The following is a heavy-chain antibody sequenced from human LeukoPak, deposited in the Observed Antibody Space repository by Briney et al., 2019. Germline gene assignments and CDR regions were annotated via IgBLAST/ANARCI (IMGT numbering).Heavy chain of an antibody. CDR2: INPNSGGT. Sequence: ASLKVSCKASGYTFTGYYMHWVRQAPGQGLEWMGWINPNSGGTNYAQKFQGRVTMTRDTSIGTAYMELSTVTSDDTAVYFCARVHATGYFSLDLGYWGQGALVTVSS. CDR1: GYTFTGYY. D-gene: IGHD3-9*01. CDR3: ARVHATGYFSLDLGY. J-gene: IGHJ4*02. V-gene: IGHV1-2*02.